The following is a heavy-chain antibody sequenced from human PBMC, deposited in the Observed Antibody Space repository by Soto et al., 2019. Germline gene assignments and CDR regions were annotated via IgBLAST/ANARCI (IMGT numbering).Heavy chain of an antibody. CDR3: ARAIVAAAGIGGFSGYYYYGMDV. D-gene: IGHD6-13*01. V-gene: IGHV4-59*01. CDR1: GGSISSYY. J-gene: IGHJ6*02. Sequence: SETLSLTCTVSGGSISSYYWSWIRQPPGKGLEWIGYIYYSGSTNYNPSLKSRVTISVDTSKNQFSLKLSSVTAADTAVYYCARAIVAAAGIGGFSGYYYYGMDVWGQGTTVTVSS. CDR2: IYYSGST.